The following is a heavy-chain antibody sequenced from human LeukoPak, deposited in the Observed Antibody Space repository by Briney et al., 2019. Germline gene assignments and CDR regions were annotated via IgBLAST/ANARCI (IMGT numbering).Heavy chain of an antibody. CDR3: AREDELGDHHIDS. CDR2: VNPNTGAK. D-gene: IGHD2-21*02. V-gene: IGHV1-2*02. Sequence: GASVKVSCKASGYTCTAYYIHWLRQAPGQGLEGMGWVNPNTGAKMYAQKFQGRVTMTRDTSISTAYIDVSRLLSDDTAVYYCAREDELGDHHIDSWGQGTLVTVSS. J-gene: IGHJ4*02. CDR1: GYTCTAYY.